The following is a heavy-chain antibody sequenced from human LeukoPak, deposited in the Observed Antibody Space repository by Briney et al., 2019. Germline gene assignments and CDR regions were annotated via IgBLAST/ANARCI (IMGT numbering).Heavy chain of an antibody. CDR2: ISAYNGQT. D-gene: IGHD2-15*01. CDR3: AREGYCGGGSCHPDDAFDI. V-gene: IGHV1-18*04. J-gene: IGHJ3*02. Sequence: ASVKVSCEASGYTFSKYGISWVRQAPGQGLEWMGWISAYNGQTNFAQNFQGRVTMTTDTSTSTAYMELRSLRSDDTAVYYCAREGYCGGGSCHPDDAFDIWGQGTMVTVSS. CDR1: GYTFSKYG.